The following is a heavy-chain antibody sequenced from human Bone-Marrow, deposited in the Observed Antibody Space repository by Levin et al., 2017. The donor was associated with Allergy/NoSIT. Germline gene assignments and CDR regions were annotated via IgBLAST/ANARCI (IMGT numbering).Heavy chain of an antibody. D-gene: IGHD2-2*01. CDR1: GGSFSGYY. J-gene: IGHJ6*02. CDR3: ARGYQLPSPYV. Sequence: SETLSLTCAVYGGSFSGYYWSWIRQPPGKGLEWIGEINHSGTTNYNPSLKSRVTISVDTSKNQFSLNLNSVTAADTAVYYCARGYQLPSPYVWGQGTTVTVSS. V-gene: IGHV4-34*01. CDR2: INHSGTT.